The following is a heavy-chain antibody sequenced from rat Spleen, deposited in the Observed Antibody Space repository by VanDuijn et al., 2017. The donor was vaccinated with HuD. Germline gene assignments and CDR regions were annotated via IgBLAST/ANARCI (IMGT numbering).Heavy chain of an antibody. CDR2: ISTGGTNT. D-gene: IGHD4-3*01. CDR1: GFTFTNYD. V-gene: IGHV5-25*01. Sequence: EVQLVESGGGLVQPGRSLKLSCAASGFTFTNYDMAWVRQAPTKGLEWIASISTGGTNTYYRGSVKGRFTISRDNAKSTLSLQRDSLRSEDTATYYCVRQDTSGYSNWFAYWGQGTLVTVSS. J-gene: IGHJ3*01. CDR3: VRQDTSGYSNWFAY.